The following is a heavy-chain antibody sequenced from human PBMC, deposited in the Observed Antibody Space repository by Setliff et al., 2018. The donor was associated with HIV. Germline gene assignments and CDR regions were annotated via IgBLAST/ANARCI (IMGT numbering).Heavy chain of an antibody. Sequence: PSGTLSLTCSVSGGSMSSHYWTWVRQPAGKGLEWIGRMYHTGMSNYNPSLKSRVTMSVSPSKNQFSLKLTSVTAADTAVYYCARGSYYYYNMDVWGKGTTVTVSS. V-gene: IGHV4-4*07. CDR2: MYHTGMS. J-gene: IGHJ6*04. CDR3: ARGSYYYYNMDV. CDR1: GGSMSSHY.